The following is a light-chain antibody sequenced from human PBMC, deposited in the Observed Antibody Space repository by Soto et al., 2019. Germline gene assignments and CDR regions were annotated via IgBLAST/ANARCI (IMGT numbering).Light chain of an antibody. Sequence: DIQMTQSPSTLSASVGDRVTITCRASQSLSSWLAWYQQKPGKAPNLLIYKASSLESGVPSRFSGSGSGTEFTLTISSLQPDDFATYYCQQYNSFPYTFGQGT. V-gene: IGKV1-5*03. CDR2: KAS. CDR1: QSLSSW. CDR3: QQYNSFPYT. J-gene: IGKJ2*01.